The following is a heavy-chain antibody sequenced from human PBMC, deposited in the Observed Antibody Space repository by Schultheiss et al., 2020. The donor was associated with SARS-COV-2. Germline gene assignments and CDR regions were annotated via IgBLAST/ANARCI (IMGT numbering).Heavy chain of an antibody. V-gene: IGHV1-8*02. CDR2: INPNSGNT. D-gene: IGHD6-13*01. CDR3: ARKGSSWDYGMDV. J-gene: IGHJ6*02. Sequence: ASVKVSCKASGYTFIGYYLHWVRQAPGQGLEWMGWINPNSGNTGYAQKVQGRVTMTRNTSISTAYMELSSLRSEDTAVYYCARKGSSWDYGMDVWGQGTTFTVS. CDR1: GYTFIGYY.